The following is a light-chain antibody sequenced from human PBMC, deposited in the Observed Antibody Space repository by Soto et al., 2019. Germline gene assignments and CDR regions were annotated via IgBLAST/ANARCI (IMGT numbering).Light chain of an antibody. Sequence: DVVMTQSLLSLPVTLSQPASIPSRSSQVLVYSDGNTYLSRLPQRKGQSPRSLIDKDSNWDSGVPDRFRGSGSGTDFTLKLSRVEAEDVWFYYCMQGTLWPWTFGQGTKVDIK. J-gene: IGKJ1*01. CDR2: KDS. CDR1: QVLVYSDGNTY. V-gene: IGKV2D-30*01. CDR3: MQGTLWPWT.